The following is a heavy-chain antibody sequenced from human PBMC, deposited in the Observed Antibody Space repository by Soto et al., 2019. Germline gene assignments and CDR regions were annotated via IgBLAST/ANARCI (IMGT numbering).Heavy chain of an antibody. J-gene: IGHJ5*02. V-gene: IGHV3-30-3*01. CDR3: ATRPRGDSWRGYYGGSRNWFDP. CDR1: GFSFSHYA. Sequence: GGSLSLLCAGVGFSFSHYARHWVRQRTGKGLEWVALGSYDGDNRYFSDSVRGRFTISRDNYKTTVHLEMNDLRLDDTAVYYCATRPRGDSWRGYYGGSRNWFDPCGEGGLVTVSS. D-gene: IGHD3-3*01. CDR2: GSYDGDNR.